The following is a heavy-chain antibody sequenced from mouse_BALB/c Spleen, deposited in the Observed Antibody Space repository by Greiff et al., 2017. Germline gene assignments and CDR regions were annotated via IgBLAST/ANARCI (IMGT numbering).Heavy chain of an antibody. CDR1: GFTFSSYT. D-gene: IGHD1-2*01. J-gene: IGHJ4*01. V-gene: IGHV5-12-2*01. CDR2: ISNGGGST. CDR3: ASHGGYGCFYAMDY. Sequence: EVKLVESGGGLVQPGGSLKLSCAASGFTFSSYTMSWVRQTPEQRLEWVAYISNGGGSTDYPDTVKGRFTISRDNAKNTLYLQMSSLKSEDTAMYYCASHGGYGCFYAMDYWGQGTSVTVSS.